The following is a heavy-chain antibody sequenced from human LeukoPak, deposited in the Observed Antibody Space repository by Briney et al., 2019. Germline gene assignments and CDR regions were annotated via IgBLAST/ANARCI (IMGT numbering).Heavy chain of an antibody. D-gene: IGHD3-9*01. Sequence: GGALKIPCNGSRFSLLTYWIAWVRHMPGKGVEWMELIYPGDSDTTYSPSFQGQVTISDDQSINTASLQWSSLEASDTAMYCCAILRVVTIFPDAFESWGQGANLTVSS. CDR2: IYPGDSDT. J-gene: IGHJ3*02. CDR3: AILRVVTIFPDAFES. CDR1: RFSLLTYW. V-gene: IGHV5-51*01.